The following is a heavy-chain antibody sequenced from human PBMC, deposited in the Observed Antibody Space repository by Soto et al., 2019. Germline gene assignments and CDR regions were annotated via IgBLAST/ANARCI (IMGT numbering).Heavy chain of an antibody. D-gene: IGHD2-15*01. CDR3: ARGDREDTAVVIGVRPGEYGVDV. Sequence: QVQLVESGGGVVQPGRSLRLSCAASGFTFSNYAMHWVRQAPGKGLECVAVISYNGGNRFYRDYVKGRFTISRDNSKNTVQLQRDSLRYEDVAVYYCARGDREDTAVVIGVRPGEYGVDVWGQGTTVTVSS. CDR2: ISYNGGNR. CDR1: GFTFSNYA. V-gene: IGHV3-30*04. J-gene: IGHJ6*02.